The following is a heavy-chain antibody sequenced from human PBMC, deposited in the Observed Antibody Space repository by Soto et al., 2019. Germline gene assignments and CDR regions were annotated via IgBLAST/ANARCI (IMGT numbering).Heavy chain of an antibody. V-gene: IGHV3-23*01. CDR3: AKDESGSYYFDY. Sequence: EVQLLESGGGLVQPGGSLRLSCAASGFTFSSYAMSWVRQAPGKGLEWVSAINGSGGSTYYADSVKGRFTISRDNSKNTLYLQMNSLRAEDTAVYYCAKDESGSYYFDYWGQGTLVTVSS. J-gene: IGHJ4*02. CDR1: GFTFSSYA. D-gene: IGHD1-26*01. CDR2: INGSGGST.